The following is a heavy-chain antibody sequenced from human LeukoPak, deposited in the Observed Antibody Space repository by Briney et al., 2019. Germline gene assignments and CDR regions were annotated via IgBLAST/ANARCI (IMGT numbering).Heavy chain of an antibody. CDR2: INPSGGGT. Sequence: ASVKVSCKASGYSLTGYYIHWVRQAPGQGLEWMGLINPSGGGTSYPQKFQGRVTMTRDTSTSTVYLELSSLRSEDTAVFYCAKGGVAGTFDYWGQGTQVTVSS. CDR1: GYSLTGYY. CDR3: AKGGVAGTFDY. D-gene: IGHD6-19*01. J-gene: IGHJ4*02. V-gene: IGHV1-46*01.